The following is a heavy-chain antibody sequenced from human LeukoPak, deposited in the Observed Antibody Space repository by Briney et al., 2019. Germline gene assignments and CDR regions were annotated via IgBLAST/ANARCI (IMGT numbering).Heavy chain of an antibody. J-gene: IGHJ5*02. D-gene: IGHD4-23*01. Sequence: SGPALVKPTQTLTLTCTFSGFSLTTTGMSMIWIRQPPGKALEWLARIDWDDDKYYSTSLKTRLTISKDTSRNQVVLTMTNMDPVDTATYYCGRMPGGLVDLWGQGTLVTVSS. CDR2: IDWDDDK. CDR3: GRMPGGLVDL. V-gene: IGHV2-70*11. CDR1: GFSLTTTGMS.